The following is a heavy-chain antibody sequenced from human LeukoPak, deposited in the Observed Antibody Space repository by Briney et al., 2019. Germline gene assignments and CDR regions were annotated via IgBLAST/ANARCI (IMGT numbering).Heavy chain of an antibody. D-gene: IGHD4-23*01. Sequence: PGRSLKLSCAASGFTFSSYAMHWVRQAPGKGLEWVAVISYDGSNKYYADSVKGRFTISRDNSKNTLYLQMNSLRAEDTAVYYCAREDYGGNWFDYWGQGTLVTVSS. CDR2: ISYDGSNK. V-gene: IGHV3-30-3*01. J-gene: IGHJ4*02. CDR3: AREDYGGNWFDY. CDR1: GFTFSSYA.